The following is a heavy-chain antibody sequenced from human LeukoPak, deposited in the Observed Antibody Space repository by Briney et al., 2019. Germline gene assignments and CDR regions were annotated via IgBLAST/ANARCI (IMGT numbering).Heavy chain of an antibody. CDR2: QYNSGST. J-gene: IGHJ4*02. Sequence: SETLSLTCTVSGGSVTSGSHYWSWIRQPPGKGLEWIGYQYNSGSTNYNPSLESRVTISVDTSKNQFSLKLSSVTAADTAVYYCATEQVSASAWGFDYWGQGSLVTVSS. V-gene: IGHV4-61*01. CDR1: GGSVTSGSHY. CDR3: ATEQVSASAWGFDY. D-gene: IGHD5/OR15-5a*01.